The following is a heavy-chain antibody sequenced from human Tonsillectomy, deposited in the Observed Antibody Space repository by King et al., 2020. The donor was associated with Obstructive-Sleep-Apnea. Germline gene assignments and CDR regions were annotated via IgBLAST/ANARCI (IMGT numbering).Heavy chain of an antibody. Sequence: QLVQSGAEVREPGASMKVSCKASGYTFTTYYMHWVRQAPGQGLDWMCTINPRVGTTSSAQKLQDRGTMTRDTPTSTVYMELSSLGSEDTAVYYCARGGSSGFYPSDYWGQGTLVTVSS. V-gene: IGHV1-46*01. J-gene: IGHJ4*02. CDR3: ARGGSSGFYPSDY. D-gene: IGHD3-22*01. CDR1: GYTFTTYY. CDR2: INPRVGTT.